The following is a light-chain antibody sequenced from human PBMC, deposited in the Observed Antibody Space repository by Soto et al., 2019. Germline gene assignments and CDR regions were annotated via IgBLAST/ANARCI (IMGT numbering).Light chain of an antibody. Sequence: EIVMTQSPSTLSVFPGERATLSCRARQSVSSNFAWSQQKPCQAPRLIIYGVSTRATGIPARLSVSGSGIEFTLNISILQSEDVAAYYCQQYNNWPLTFGGGTKVEIK. V-gene: IGKV3-15*01. CDR2: GVS. CDR1: QSVSSN. J-gene: IGKJ4*01. CDR3: QQYNNWPLT.